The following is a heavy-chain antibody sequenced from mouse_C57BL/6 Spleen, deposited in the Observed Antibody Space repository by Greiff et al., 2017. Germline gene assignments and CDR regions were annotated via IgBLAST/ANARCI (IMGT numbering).Heavy chain of an antibody. J-gene: IGHJ2*01. Sequence: EVQLQQSGPGLVKPSQSLSLTCSVTGFSITSGYFWNWIRQFPGNQLEWMGYISNDGSNNYNPSLKNRISITRNTSKNQFFLKLDSVTTEDTATNYGAKDHYGGYYEHYWGQGTTLTVAS. CDR1: GFSITSGYF. V-gene: IGHV3-6*01. D-gene: IGHD2-3*01. CDR2: ISNDGSN. CDR3: AKDHYGGYYEHY.